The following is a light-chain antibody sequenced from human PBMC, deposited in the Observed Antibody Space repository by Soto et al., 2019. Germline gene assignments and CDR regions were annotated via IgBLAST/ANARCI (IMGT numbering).Light chain of an antibody. CDR2: GAS. V-gene: IGKV3-15*01. Sequence: EIVMTQSPATLSVSPGERATLSCRASQSVSSNLAWYQQKPGQAPRLLIYGASTRATGIPARFSGSGSGTVFTLTISSLQSEDFPVYYCQQYNNWPPMAFGQGTKVEIK. CDR1: QSVSSN. CDR3: QQYNNWPPMA. J-gene: IGKJ1*01.